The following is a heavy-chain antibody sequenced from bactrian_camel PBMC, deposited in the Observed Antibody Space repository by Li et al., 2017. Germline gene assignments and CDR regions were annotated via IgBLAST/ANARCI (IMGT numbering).Heavy chain of an antibody. CDR2: IREMGIT. J-gene: IGHJ4*01. Sequence: VQLVASGGGSVQAGGSLKLSCAVSGNTYSRYCMAWFRQTAGKEREGVASIREMGITISADSVKGRFFISADNAGNTLYLQMNSVQPSDAAVYYCVADWRDNCGSYADMVSWRYRGQGTQVIVS. CDR3: VADWRDNCGSYADMVSWRY. V-gene: IGHV3S26*01. CDR1: GNTYSRYC. D-gene: IGHD1*01.